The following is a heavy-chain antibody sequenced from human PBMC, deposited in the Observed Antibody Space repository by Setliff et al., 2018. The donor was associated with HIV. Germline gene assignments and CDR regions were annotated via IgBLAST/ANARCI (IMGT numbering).Heavy chain of an antibody. CDR2: IRSSSRTI. CDR1: GFTFSTYS. CDR3: ARGDRPPTDDAFDM. V-gene: IGHV3-48*04. J-gene: IGHJ3*02. Sequence: GGSLRLSCVASGFTFSTYSMNWVRQAPGKGLEWVSYIRSSSRTIYYADSVKGRFTISRDNAKNSLYLQMNSLRAEDTAVYYCARGDRPPTDDAFDMWGQGKVVTVSS.